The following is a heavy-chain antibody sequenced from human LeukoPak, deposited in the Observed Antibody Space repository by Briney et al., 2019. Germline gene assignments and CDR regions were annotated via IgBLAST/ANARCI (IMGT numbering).Heavy chain of an antibody. CDR3: AKDSGQGNNWNDGTDP. D-gene: IGHD1-20*01. CDR1: GFTFDDYA. J-gene: IGHJ5*02. Sequence: GRSLRLSCAASGFTFDDYAMHWVRQAPGKGLEWVSLISWDGGSTYYADSVKGRFTISRDNSKNSLYLQMNSLRAEDTASYYCAKDSGQGNNWNDGTDPWGQGTLVTVSS. V-gene: IGHV3-43D*03. CDR2: ISWDGGST.